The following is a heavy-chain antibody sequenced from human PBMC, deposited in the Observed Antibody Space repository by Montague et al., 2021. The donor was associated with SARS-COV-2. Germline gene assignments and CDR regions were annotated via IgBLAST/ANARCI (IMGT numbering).Heavy chain of an antibody. D-gene: IGHD3-9*01. V-gene: IGHV4-59*01. CDR2: IYYSGST. Sequence: ETLSLTCTVSGGSISSYYWSWIRPPPGKGLEWIGYIYYSGSTNXNPXLESRVTISVDTSKNQFSLKLSSVTAADTAVYYCARDSRTDFDWLFPDSGSYYYYMDVWGKGTTVTVSS. J-gene: IGHJ6*03. CDR1: GGSISSYY. CDR3: ARDSRTDFDWLFPDSGSYYYYMDV.